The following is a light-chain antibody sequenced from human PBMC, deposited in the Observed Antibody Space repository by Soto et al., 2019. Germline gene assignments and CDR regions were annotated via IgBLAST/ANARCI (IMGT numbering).Light chain of an antibody. CDR2: DNN. Sequence: QSVLTQPPSVSAAPGQKVTSSCSGSSSNIGNNYVSWYQQLPGTAPKLLIYDNNKRPSGIPDRFSGSKSVTSATLGSTGLQTGDEADYYCGTWDSSLSAVVFGGGTKLTVL. CDR1: SSNIGNNY. CDR3: GTWDSSLSAVV. V-gene: IGLV1-51*01. J-gene: IGLJ2*01.